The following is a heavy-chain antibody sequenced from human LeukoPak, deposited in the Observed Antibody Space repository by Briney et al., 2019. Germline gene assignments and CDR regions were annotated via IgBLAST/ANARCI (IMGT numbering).Heavy chain of an antibody. CDR3: ARDRRGATDY. J-gene: IGHJ4*02. CDR2: IYYSGST. D-gene: IGHD5-12*01. V-gene: IGHV4-59*01. Sequence: SETLSLTCTVSGGSISSYYWSWIRQPPGKGLEWIGYIYYSGSTNYNPSLKSRVTISVDTSKNQFSLKLSSVTAADTAVYCCARDRRGATDYWGQGTLVTVSS. CDR1: GGSISSYY.